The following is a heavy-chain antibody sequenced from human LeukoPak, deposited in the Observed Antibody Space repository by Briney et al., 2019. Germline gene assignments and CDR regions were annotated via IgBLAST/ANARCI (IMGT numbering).Heavy chain of an antibody. J-gene: IGHJ5*02. CDR3: ARRRVRSIVVVVAARRGNWFDP. CDR1: GGSFSGYY. CDR2: INHSGST. Sequence: PSETLSLTCAVYGGSFSGYYWSWIRQPPGKGLEWIGEINHSGSTNYNPSLKSRVTISADTSKNQFSLKLSSVTAADTAVYYCARRRVRSIVVVVAARRGNWFDPWGQGTLVTVSS. V-gene: IGHV4-34*01. D-gene: IGHD2-15*01.